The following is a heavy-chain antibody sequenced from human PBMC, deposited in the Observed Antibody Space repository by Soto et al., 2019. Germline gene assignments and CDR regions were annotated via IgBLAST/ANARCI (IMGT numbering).Heavy chain of an antibody. J-gene: IGHJ4*02. CDR2: IWYDGSNK. CDR1: GFTFSSYG. V-gene: IGHV3-33*01. Sequence: GGSLRLSCAASGFTFSSYGMHWVRQAPGKGLEWVAVIWYDGSNKYYADSVKGRFTISRDNSKNTLYLQMNSLRAEDTAVYYCARDHPAYGSGSYYGYWGQGTLVTVSS. D-gene: IGHD3-10*01. CDR3: ARDHPAYGSGSYYGY.